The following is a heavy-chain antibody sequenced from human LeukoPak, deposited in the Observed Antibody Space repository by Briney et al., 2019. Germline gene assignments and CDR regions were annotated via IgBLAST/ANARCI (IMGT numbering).Heavy chain of an antibody. Sequence: SETLSLTCTVYGGSISGSTSYWGWIRQSPGKGLEWIGLLNYRGTTYYNPSFKSRVSISIDRSRTQFSLKLSSVTAADTAFYYCSRYDSDTGDFDPWGQGTLVTISS. CDR2: LNYRGTT. CDR3: SRYDSDTGDFDP. CDR1: GGSISGSTSY. V-gene: IGHV4-39*07. D-gene: IGHD3-10*01. J-gene: IGHJ5*02.